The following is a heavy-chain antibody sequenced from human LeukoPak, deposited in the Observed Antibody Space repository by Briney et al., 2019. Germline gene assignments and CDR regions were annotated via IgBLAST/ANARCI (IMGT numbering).Heavy chain of an antibody. CDR2: INHSGST. D-gene: IGHD4-11*01. CDR3: ARGRYRGTTVSYYGMDV. CDR1: GGSFSGYY. V-gene: IGHV4-34*01. Sequence: SETLSLTCAVYGGSFSGYYWSWLRQPPGKGLEWIGEINHSGSTNYNPSLKSRVTISVDTSKNQFSLKLSSVTAADTAVYYCARGRYRGTTVSYYGMDVWGQGTTVTVSS. J-gene: IGHJ6*02.